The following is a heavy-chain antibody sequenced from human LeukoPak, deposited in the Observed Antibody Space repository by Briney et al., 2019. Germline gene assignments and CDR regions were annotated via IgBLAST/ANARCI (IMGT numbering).Heavy chain of an antibody. V-gene: IGHV4-34*01. Sequence: PSETLSLTCAVYGGSFSGYYWSWIRQPPGKGLEWIGEINHSGNTNYTPSLKSRVTISVDTSNNQFSLKRSSVTAPDTAVYYCARVFEYSSSNDAFDIWGQGTMVTVSS. D-gene: IGHD6-6*01. CDR2: INHSGNT. CDR1: GGSFSGYY. J-gene: IGHJ3*02. CDR3: ARVFEYSSSNDAFDI.